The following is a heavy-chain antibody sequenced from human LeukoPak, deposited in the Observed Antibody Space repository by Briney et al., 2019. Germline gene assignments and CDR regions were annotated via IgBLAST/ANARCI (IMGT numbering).Heavy chain of an antibody. CDR1: GGSVSSGSYY. D-gene: IGHD4-11*01. V-gene: IGHV4-61*01. J-gene: IGHJ6*02. CDR2: IYYSGST. CDR3: ARDRSNSMDV. Sequence: PSETLSLTRTVSGGSVSSGSYYWSWIRQPPGKGLEWIGHIYYSGSTNYNPSLKSRVTISVDTSKNQFSLKLSSVTAADTAVYYCARDRSNSMDVWGQGTTVIVSS.